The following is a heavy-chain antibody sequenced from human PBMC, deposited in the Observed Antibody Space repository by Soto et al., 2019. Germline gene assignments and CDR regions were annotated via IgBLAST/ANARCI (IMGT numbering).Heavy chain of an antibody. D-gene: IGHD2-15*01. CDR1: GGTFSSYA. V-gene: IGHV1-69*01. CDR3: ARVKGLVGWWIFEY. CDR2: IIPIFGTA. Sequence: QVQLVQSGAEVKKPGSSVKVSCKASGGTFSSYAISWVRQAPGQGLEGMGGIIPIFGTANYAQKFQGRVTITADESTSTAYMELSSLRPEDTAVYYCARVKGLVGWWIFEYWGQGTLVTVSS. J-gene: IGHJ4*02.